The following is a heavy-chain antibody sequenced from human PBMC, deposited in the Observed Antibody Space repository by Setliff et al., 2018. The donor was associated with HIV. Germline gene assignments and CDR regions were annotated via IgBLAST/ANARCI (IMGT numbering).Heavy chain of an antibody. CDR1: GGSISSGSYY. CDR2: IYTSGST. D-gene: IGHD3-3*01. Sequence: PSETLSLTCTVSGGSISSGSYYWSWIRQPAGKGLEWIGRIYTSGSTNYNPSLKSRVTISVDTSKNQFSLKLSSVTAADTAVYYCARGRGQFLEWLLTDDAFDIWGQGTMVTVSS. CDR3: ARGRGQFLEWLLTDDAFDI. V-gene: IGHV4-61*02. J-gene: IGHJ3*02.